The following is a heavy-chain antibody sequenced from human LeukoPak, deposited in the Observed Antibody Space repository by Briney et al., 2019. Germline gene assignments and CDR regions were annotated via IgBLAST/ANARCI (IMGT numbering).Heavy chain of an antibody. CDR1: GGSISSYY. D-gene: IGHD6-13*01. CDR2: IYTSGST. CDR3: ARDVVAAVGSFDY. J-gene: IGHJ4*02. V-gene: IGHV4-4*07. Sequence: SETLSLTCTVSGGSISSYYWSWIRQPTGKGLEWIGHIYTSGSTNYNPSLKSRVTMSVDTSKNQFFLKLSSVTAADTAVYYCARDVVAAVGSFDYWGQGILVTVSS.